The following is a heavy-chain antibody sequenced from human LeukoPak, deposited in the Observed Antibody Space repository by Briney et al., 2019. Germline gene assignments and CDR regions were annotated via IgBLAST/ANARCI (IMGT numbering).Heavy chain of an antibody. D-gene: IGHD6-19*01. J-gene: IGHJ4*02. CDR3: ARDGLAVAGPRNYFDY. CDR1: GFAFSVYA. V-gene: IGHV3-30-3*01. CDR2: ISYDGSNK. Sequence: PGRSLRLSCAASGFAFSVYAMNWVRQAPGKGLEWVAVISYDGSNKYYADSVKGRFTISRDNSKNTLYLQMNSLRVEDTAVYYCARDGLAVAGPRNYFDYWGQGTLVTVSS.